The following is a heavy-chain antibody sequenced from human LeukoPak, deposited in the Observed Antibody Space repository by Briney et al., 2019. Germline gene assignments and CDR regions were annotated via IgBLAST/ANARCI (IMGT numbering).Heavy chain of an antibody. J-gene: IGHJ6*03. CDR3: AREAGGSYYEGPYYYYYYMDV. CDR1: GYTFTGYY. D-gene: IGHD1-26*01. CDR2: INPNSGGT. Sequence: ASVKVSCKASGYTFTGYYMHWLRQAPGQGLEWMGRINPNSGGTNYAQKFQGRVTMTRDTSISTAYMELSRLRSDDTAVYYCAREAGGSYYEGPYYYYYYMDVWGKGTTVTVSS. V-gene: IGHV1-2*06.